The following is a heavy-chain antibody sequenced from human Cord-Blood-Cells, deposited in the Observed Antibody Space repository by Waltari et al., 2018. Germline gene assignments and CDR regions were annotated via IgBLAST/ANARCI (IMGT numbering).Heavy chain of an antibody. D-gene: IGHD1-26*01. CDR1: GYSLTSHW. J-gene: IGHJ4*02. CDR2: IYPGDSDT. V-gene: IGHV5-51*01. Sequence: EVQLVQSGAEVKKPGESLQISCKGSGYSLTSHWIGWVRQMPGKGLDWMGIIYPGDSDTRYSPSFQGQVTISADKSISTAYLQWSSLKASDTAMYYCARHRDHIVGATFPDYWGQGTLVTVSS. CDR3: ARHRDHIVGATFPDY.